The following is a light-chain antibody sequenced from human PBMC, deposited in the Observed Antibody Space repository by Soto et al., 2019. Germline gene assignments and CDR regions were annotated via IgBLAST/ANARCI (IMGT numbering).Light chain of an antibody. CDR3: QQYNNSPLT. V-gene: IGKV3-20*01. Sequence: EIVLTQSRGTLSLSPGERATLSCRASQTISGTYIAWYQQKFGQAPRLLIHGVSTRATGIPARFSGSGSGTDFTLTISRLEPEDFAVYYCQQYNNSPLTFGGGTKVDI. J-gene: IGKJ4*01. CDR1: QTISGTY. CDR2: GVS.